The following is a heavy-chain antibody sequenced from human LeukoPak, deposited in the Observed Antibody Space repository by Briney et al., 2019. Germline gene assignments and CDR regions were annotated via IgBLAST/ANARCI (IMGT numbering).Heavy chain of an antibody. CDR1: GFTFSTYE. CDR3: ARDTSGWYMDY. Sequence: GGSLRLSCTASGFTFSTYEFQLVRQAPGKGLEWVAYISRSGATTYYADSVKGRFTISRDSAKNSLYLQINNLRAEDTAVYYCARDTSGWYMDYWGQGTLVTVSS. J-gene: IGHJ4*02. D-gene: IGHD6-19*01. CDR2: ISRSGATT. V-gene: IGHV3-48*03.